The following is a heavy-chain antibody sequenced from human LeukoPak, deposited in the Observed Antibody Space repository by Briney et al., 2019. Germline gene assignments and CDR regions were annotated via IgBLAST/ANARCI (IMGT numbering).Heavy chain of an antibody. D-gene: IGHD6-13*01. CDR3: AKAPASPSDSRTWGRDCFDS. CDR1: GFTFSDYD. J-gene: IGHJ4*02. Sequence: GGPLRLSCAASGFTFSDYDMGWIRQAPGKGLESSSYISDSGRTINYADSVKGRFTFSRDSAENSLYLQMNSLRAEDTAGYYCAKAPASPSDSRTWGRDCFDSCGQGALVTVSS. V-gene: IGHV3-11*01. CDR2: ISDSGRTI.